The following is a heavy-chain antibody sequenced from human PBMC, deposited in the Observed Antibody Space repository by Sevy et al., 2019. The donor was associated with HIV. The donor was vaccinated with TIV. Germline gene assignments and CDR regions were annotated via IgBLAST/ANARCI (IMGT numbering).Heavy chain of an antibody. CDR1: GGSISSYY. D-gene: IGHD3-3*01. Sequence: SETLSLTCTVSGGSISSYYWSWIRQPAGKGLEWIGRIYTSGSTNYNPSLKSRVTMSVDTSKNQFSLKLSYVTAADTAVYYCARDQEGITRQPPFSYYYGMDVWGQGTTVTVSS. V-gene: IGHV4-4*07. CDR3: ARDQEGITRQPPFSYYYGMDV. J-gene: IGHJ6*02. CDR2: IYTSGST.